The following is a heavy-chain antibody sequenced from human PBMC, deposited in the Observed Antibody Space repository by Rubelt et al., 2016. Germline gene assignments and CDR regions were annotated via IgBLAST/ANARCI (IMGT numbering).Heavy chain of an antibody. Sequence: QVQLQQWGAGLLKPSETLSLTCAVYGGSFSGYYWSWIRQPPGKGLEWIGEINHSGSTNYNPSLKSRVTRSGDPSKNQFSRKLSSVTAAGTAVYYCARVSGWYRAPGQDFDYWGQGTLVTVSS. CDR2: INHSGST. V-gene: IGHV4-34*01. D-gene: IGHD6-19*01. J-gene: IGHJ4*02. CDR3: ARVSGWYRAPGQDFDY. CDR1: GGSFSGYY.